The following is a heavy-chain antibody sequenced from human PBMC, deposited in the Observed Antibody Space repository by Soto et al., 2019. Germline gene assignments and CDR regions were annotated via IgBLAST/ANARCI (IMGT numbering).Heavy chain of an antibody. CDR3: ARLLGLVGATHNWFDP. Sequence: GESLKISCKGSGYSFTNYWIGWVRQMPGKDLEWIGIIYPEDSETRYSPSFQGLVTISVDKSISTAYLQWSSLKASDTAMYYCARLLGLVGATHNWFDPWGQGTLVTVSS. D-gene: IGHD1-26*01. J-gene: IGHJ5*02. V-gene: IGHV5-51*01. CDR1: GYSFTNYW. CDR2: IYPEDSET.